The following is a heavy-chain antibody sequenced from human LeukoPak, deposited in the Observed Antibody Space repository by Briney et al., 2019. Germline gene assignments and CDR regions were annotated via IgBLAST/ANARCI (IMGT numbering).Heavy chain of an antibody. CDR2: IKEDGSDK. V-gene: IGHV3-7*01. D-gene: IGHD3-22*01. Sequence: GGSLRLSCAASGFTFSNYWMSWVRQAPGKGLEWVANIKEDGSDKYHVDSVKGRFIISRDNVKNSLYLQMNSLRVEDTAVYYCARDRVNTMIVVVTRYFDYWGQGTLVTVSS. J-gene: IGHJ4*02. CDR1: GFTFSNYW. CDR3: ARDRVNTMIVVVTRYFDY.